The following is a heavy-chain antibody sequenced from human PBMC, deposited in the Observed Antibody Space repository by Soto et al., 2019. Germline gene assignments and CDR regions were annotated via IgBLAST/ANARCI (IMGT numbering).Heavy chain of an antibody. CDR1: GFTVSSNY. V-gene: IGHV3-66*01. CDR2: IYSGGST. Sequence: EVQLVESGGGLVQPGGSLRLSCAASGFTVSSNYMSWVRQAPGKGLEWVSVIYSGGSTYYADSVKGRFTIARDNSKNTRYVQMNSLTAGDTAVYYCARVGVRVKVYYYMDVWRKGTTVTVSS. J-gene: IGHJ6*03. D-gene: IGHD3-3*01. CDR3: ARVGVRVKVYYYMDV.